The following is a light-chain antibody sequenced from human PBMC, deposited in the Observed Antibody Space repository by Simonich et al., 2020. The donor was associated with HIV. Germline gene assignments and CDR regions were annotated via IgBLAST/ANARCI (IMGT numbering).Light chain of an antibody. J-gene: IGKJ5*01. V-gene: IGKV3-15*01. CDR1: QSVNSN. CDR2: SVS. CDR3: QQYNTWVSIT. Sequence: EIVMTQSPATLSVSPGERAPLSCRASQSVNSNVAWDQQKPGQAPRLLIYSVSTRATDIPARFSGSGSGTEFTLTISSIQSEDFAVYYCQQYNTWVSITFGQGTRLEMK.